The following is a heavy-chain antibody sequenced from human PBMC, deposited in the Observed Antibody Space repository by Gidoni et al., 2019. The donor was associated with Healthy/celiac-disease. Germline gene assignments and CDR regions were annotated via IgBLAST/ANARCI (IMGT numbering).Heavy chain of an antibody. CDR1: GFTFDDYG. J-gene: IGHJ6*03. D-gene: IGHD3-3*01. CDR2: MKWNGGST. CDR3: ARTTVGYYDFWSGYRGSYYYYYMDV. V-gene: IGHV3-20*01. Sequence: EVQLVESGGGVVRPGGSLRLCCAASGFTFDDYGMWWVRPVQGKGLEWVSCMKWNGGSTGYAYSVNGRFTISRDNAKNSLYLQMNSLRAEDTALYHCARTTVGYYDFWSGYRGSYYYYYMDVWGKGTTVTVSS.